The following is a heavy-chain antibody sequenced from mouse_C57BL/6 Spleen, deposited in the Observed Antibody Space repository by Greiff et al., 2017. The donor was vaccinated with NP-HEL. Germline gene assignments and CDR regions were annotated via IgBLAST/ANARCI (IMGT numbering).Heavy chain of an antibody. CDR2: IDPSDSYT. J-gene: IGHJ3*01. CDR3: ARGSSGYWFAY. V-gene: IGHV1-50*01. Sequence: QAQLQQPGAELVKPGASVKLSCKASGYTFTSYWMQWVKQRPGQGLEWIGEIDPSDSYTNYNQKFKGKATLTVDTSSSTAYMQLSSLTSEDSAVYYCARGSSGYWFAYWGQGTLVTVSA. D-gene: IGHD3-2*02. CDR1: GYTFTSYW.